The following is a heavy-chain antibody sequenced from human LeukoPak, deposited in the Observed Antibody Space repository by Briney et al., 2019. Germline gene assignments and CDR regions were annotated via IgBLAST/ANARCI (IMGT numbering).Heavy chain of an antibody. J-gene: IGHJ4*02. D-gene: IGHD3-9*01. CDR3: ARVYDALTGYYIRAFDY. CDR2: IYHSGMT. Sequence: SETLSLTCAVSSCSISSGNWWSWVRQPPGKGLEWIGEIYHSGMTTYNPSLKSRVTISLDKSENQFSLRLSSVTAADTAVYYCARVYDALTGYYIRAFDYWGQGTLVTVSS. CDR1: SCSISSGNW. V-gene: IGHV4-4*02.